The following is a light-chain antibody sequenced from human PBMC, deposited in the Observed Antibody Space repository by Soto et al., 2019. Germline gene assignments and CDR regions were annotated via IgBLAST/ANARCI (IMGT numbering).Light chain of an antibody. CDR3: QQYGSSGT. J-gene: IGKJ1*01. Sequence: ITLTQSPDTLSLFPGERATLSWLASQSVSSSYLAWYQQKPGQAPRLLIYDASNRATGIPARFSGSGSGTDFTLTISRLEPEDFAVYYCQQYGSSGTFGQGTKVDI. CDR2: DAS. V-gene: IGKV3-20*01. CDR1: QSVSSSY.